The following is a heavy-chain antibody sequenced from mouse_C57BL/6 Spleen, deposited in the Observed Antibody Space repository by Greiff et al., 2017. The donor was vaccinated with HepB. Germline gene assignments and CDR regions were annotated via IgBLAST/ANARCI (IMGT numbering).Heavy chain of an antibody. CDR2: INPSNGGT. J-gene: IGHJ1*03. CDR1: GYTFTSYW. V-gene: IGHV1-53*01. Sequence: QVQLKQPGTELVKPGASVKLSCKASGYTFTSYWMHWVKQRPGQGLEWIGNINPSNGGTNYNEKFKSKATLTVDKSSSTAYMQLSSLTSEDSAVYYCARSPIGSSYGYFDVWGTGTTVTVSS. D-gene: IGHD1-1*01. CDR3: ARSPIGSSYGYFDV.